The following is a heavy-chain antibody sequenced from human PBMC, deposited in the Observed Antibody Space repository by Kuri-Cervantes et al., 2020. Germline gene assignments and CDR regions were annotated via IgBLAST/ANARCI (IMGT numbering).Heavy chain of an antibody. J-gene: IGHJ5*02. V-gene: IGHV1-18*01. D-gene: IGHD3-10*01. Sequence: ASVKVSCKASGYTFTSYGISWVRQAPGQGLEWMGWISAYNGNTNYAQKLQGRVTMTTDTSTSTAYMELRSLRSDDTAVYYCARDRGRVYGSGTFGWFDPWAREPWSPSPQ. CDR2: ISAYNGNT. CDR3: ARDRGRVYGSGTFGWFDP. CDR1: GYTFTSYG.